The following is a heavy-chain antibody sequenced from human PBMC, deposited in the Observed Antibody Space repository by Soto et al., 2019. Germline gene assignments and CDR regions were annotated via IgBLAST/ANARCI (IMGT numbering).Heavy chain of an antibody. CDR1: GGTFSSYA. Sequence: GASVKVSCKASGGTFSSYAISWVRQAPGQGLEWMGGIIPIFGTANYAQKFQGRVTITADKSTSTAYMELSSLRSEDTAVYYCARDGGSYYEVYYYYGMDVWGQGTTVTSP. CDR2: IIPIFGTA. V-gene: IGHV1-69*06. D-gene: IGHD1-26*01. CDR3: ARDGGSYYEVYYYYGMDV. J-gene: IGHJ6*02.